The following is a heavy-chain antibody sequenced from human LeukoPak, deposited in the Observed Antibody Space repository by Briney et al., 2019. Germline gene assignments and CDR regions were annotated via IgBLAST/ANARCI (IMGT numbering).Heavy chain of an antibody. CDR3: ARGGYYSNSWFDP. CDR1: GFNFRGYN. D-gene: IGHD2-15*01. Sequence: GGSLILSCAASGFNFRGYNMNWVRQAPGKGLEWVSSMSTSSTYIYYADSIKGRFTISRDDARSLLYLQMDSLRAEDTAVYYCARGGYYSNSWFDPWGQGTLVTVSS. J-gene: IGHJ5*02. V-gene: IGHV3-21*06. CDR2: MSTSSTYI.